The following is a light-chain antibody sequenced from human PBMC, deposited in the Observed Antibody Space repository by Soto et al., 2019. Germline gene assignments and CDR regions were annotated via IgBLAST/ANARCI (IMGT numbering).Light chain of an antibody. CDR3: CSYAGRSTFYV. Sequence: QSVLTQPASVSGSPGQSITISCTGTSSDVGSYNLVSWYQQHPGKAPNLMIYEVTKRPSGVSNRFTGSKSGNTASLTNSGLQAEDEAEYYCCSYAGRSTFYVFGTGTKVTVL. CDR2: EVT. J-gene: IGLJ1*01. V-gene: IGLV2-23*02. CDR1: SSDVGSYNL.